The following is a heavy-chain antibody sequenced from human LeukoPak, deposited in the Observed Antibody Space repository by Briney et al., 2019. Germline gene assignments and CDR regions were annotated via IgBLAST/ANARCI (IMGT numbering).Heavy chain of an antibody. Sequence: GGSLRLSCEASGFTFNTYAIYWVRQAPGKGLEWVSGNCGSGGCAYYADSVKGRFTISRDNSKNTVYLQMDSLTADDTAVYYCAKTTVGYSSGRYPGWPADCWGQGTLVTVSS. CDR1: GFTFNTYA. V-gene: IGHV3-23*01. CDR3: AKTTVGYSSGRYPGWPADC. CDR2: NCGSGGCA. J-gene: IGHJ4*02. D-gene: IGHD6-19*01.